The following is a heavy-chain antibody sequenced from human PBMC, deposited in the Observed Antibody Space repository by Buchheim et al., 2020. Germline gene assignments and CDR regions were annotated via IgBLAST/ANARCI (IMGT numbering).Heavy chain of an antibody. Sequence: QVQLQEWGPGLVEPSETLSLSCTVSGGSIRSNYRSWIRQPPGKGLEYLGQVYHSGTTNYNPSLKSQVSISLDTSKNQFSLELRSVTAADTAVYYCARDIEVVGATLYFDLWGRGTL. V-gene: IGHV4-59*01. CDR1: GGSIRSNY. CDR2: VYHSGTT. CDR3: ARDIEVVGATLYFDL. J-gene: IGHJ2*01. D-gene: IGHD1-26*01.